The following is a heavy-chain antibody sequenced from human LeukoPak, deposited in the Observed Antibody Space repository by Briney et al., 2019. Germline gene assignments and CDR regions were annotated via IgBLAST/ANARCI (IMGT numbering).Heavy chain of an antibody. CDR3: ARGDDSSGCFDY. CDR1: GFTFSSYE. V-gene: IGHV3-48*03. CDR2: ISSSGSTI. D-gene: IGHD3-22*01. Sequence: GGSLRLSCAASGFTFSSYEMNWVRQAPGKGLEWVSYISSSGSTIYYADSVKGRFTISRDNAKNSLYLQMNSLRAEDTAVYYCARGDDSSGCFDYWGQGTLVTVSS. J-gene: IGHJ4*02.